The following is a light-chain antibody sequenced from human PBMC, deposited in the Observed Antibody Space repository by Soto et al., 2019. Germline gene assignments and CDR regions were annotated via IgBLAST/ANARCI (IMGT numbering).Light chain of an antibody. J-gene: IGKJ1*01. Sequence: EIVLMSSLAAPFKSQGERATPSCRASPSVSSSYLAWYQQKPGQAPRLLITGSSRRATGIPDRFSGSGSGTDFTLIISRLEPEDFAVYYCQQYGSLPRTFGQGPKVDIK. CDR1: PSVSSSY. CDR2: GSS. CDR3: QQYGSLPRT. V-gene: IGKV3-20*01.